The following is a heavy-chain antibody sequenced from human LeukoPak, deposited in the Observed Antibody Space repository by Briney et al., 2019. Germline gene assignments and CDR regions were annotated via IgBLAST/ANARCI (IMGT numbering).Heavy chain of an antibody. V-gene: IGHV3-64*01. CDR2: ISSNGGST. CDR1: GFTFSSYA. Sequence: GGSLRLSCAASGFTFSSYAMHWVRQAPGKGLDYVSAISSNGGSTYYANSVKGRFTISRDNSKNTLYLQMGSLRAEDMAVYYCLLAARRDYWGQGTLVTVSS. D-gene: IGHD6-6*01. J-gene: IGHJ4*02. CDR3: LLAARRDY.